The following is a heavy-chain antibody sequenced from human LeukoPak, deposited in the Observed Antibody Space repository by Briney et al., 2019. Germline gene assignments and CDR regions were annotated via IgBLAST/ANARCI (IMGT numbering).Heavy chain of an antibody. CDR1: GGSFSGYY. V-gene: IGHV4-34*01. CDR2: INHSGST. Sequence: SETLSLTCAVYGGSFSGYYWSWIRQPPGKGLEWIGEINHSGSTNYNPSLKSRVTISVDTSKNQFSLKLSSVTAADTAVYYCARGQWLVLGYWGQGILVTVSS. J-gene: IGHJ4*02. CDR3: ARGQWLVLGY. D-gene: IGHD6-19*01.